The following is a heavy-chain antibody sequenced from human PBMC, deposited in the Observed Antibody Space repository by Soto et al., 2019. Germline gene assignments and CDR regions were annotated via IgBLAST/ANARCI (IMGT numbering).Heavy chain of an antibody. CDR3: AKDLVPATAIPDSYYYYGMDV. CDR1: GFTFSSYG. CDR2: ISYDGSNK. V-gene: IGHV3-30*18. Sequence: QVQLVESGGGVVQPGRSLRLSCAASGFTFSSYGMHWVRQAPGKGLEWVAVISYDGSNKYYADSVKGRFTISRDNSKNTLYLQMNSLRAEDTAVYYCAKDLVPATAIPDSYYYYGMDVWGQGTTVTVSS. J-gene: IGHJ6*02. D-gene: IGHD2-2*02.